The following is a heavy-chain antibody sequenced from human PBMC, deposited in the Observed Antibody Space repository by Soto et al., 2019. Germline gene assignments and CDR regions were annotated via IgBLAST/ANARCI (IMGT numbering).Heavy chain of an antibody. CDR1: GGSFSGYY. D-gene: IGHD6-19*01. CDR2: INHSGST. V-gene: IGHV4-34*01. CDR3: ASLIAVAGTYYGMDV. Sequence: SETLSLTCAVYGGSFSGYYWSWIRQPPGKGLEWIGEINHSGSTNYNPSLKSRVTISVDTSKNQFSLKLSSVTAADTAVYYCASLIAVAGTYYGMDVWGQGTKVTVS. J-gene: IGHJ6*02.